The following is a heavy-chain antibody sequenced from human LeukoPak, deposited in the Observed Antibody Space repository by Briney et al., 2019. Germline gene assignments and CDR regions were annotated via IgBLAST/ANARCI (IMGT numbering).Heavy chain of an antibody. D-gene: IGHD3-9*01. J-gene: IGHJ6*03. V-gene: IGHV3-23*01. CDR1: GFTLCSYS. Sequence: GGFPRLSCAGPGFTLCSYSQSWGPPAPGEGVGWGSAICGSGGSTYYADSVKGRFTISRDNSKNTLYLQMNSLRAEDTAVYYCAKVRYYYYYMDVWGKGTTVTVSS. CDR3: AKVRYYYYYMDV. CDR2: ICGSGGST.